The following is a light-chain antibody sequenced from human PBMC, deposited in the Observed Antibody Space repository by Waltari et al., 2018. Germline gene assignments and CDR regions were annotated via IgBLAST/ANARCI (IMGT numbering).Light chain of an antibody. CDR3: CAYRSGSTVV. CDR2: DVS. CDR1: GSDIGKSDA. Sequence: QSALTQPPSVSNSLGQSVTISCSGTGSDIGKSDAVSWYQQDSGIAPRLLIYDVSERPSGVSDRFSGSKSGNMASLTISGLQAEDETDYYCCAYRSGSTVVFGGGTRLTVL. J-gene: IGLJ2*01. V-gene: IGLV2-18*02.